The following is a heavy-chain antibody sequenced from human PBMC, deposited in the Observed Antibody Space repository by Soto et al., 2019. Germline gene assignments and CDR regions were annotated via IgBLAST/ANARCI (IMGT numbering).Heavy chain of an antibody. D-gene: IGHD2-15*01. Sequence: GGSLRLSCAASGFTFSSYRMSWVRQAPGKGLEWVANIKQDGSEKYYVDSVKGRFTISRDNAKNSLYLQMNSLRAEDTAVYYCAREIPSSGGSCFAFDIWGQGTMVTVSS. CDR1: GFTFSSYR. V-gene: IGHV3-7*03. CDR3: AREIPSSGGSCFAFDI. CDR2: IKQDGSEK. J-gene: IGHJ3*02.